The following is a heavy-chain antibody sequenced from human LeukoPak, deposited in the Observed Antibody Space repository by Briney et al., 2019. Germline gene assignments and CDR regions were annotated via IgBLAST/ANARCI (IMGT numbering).Heavy chain of an antibody. CDR3: ARVLSPSLWWFGEY. CDR1: GYTFTGYY. V-gene: IGHV1-2*02. J-gene: IGHJ4*02. D-gene: IGHD3-10*01. Sequence: GASVKVSCKASGYTFTGYYIHWVRQAPGQGLEWMGWINSNSGGTNYAQKFQGRVTMTRDTSISTAYMELSRLKSDDTAVYYCARVLSPSLWWFGEYWGQGTLVTVSS. CDR2: INSNSGGT.